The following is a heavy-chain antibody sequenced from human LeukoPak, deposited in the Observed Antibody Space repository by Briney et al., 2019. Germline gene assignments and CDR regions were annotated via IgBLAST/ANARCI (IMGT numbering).Heavy chain of an antibody. CDR3: ARPSGYDLNYGMDV. Sequence: SETLSLTCTVSGGSISSYYWSWIRQPPGKGLEWIGYIYYSGSTNYNPSLKSRVTISVDTSKNQFSLKLSSVTAADTAVYYCARPSGYDLNYGMDVWGQGTTVTVSS. CDR1: GGSISSYY. D-gene: IGHD5-12*01. J-gene: IGHJ6*02. CDR2: IYYSGST. V-gene: IGHV4-59*01.